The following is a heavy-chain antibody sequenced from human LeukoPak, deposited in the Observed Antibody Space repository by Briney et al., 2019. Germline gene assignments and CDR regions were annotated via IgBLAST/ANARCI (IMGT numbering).Heavy chain of an antibody. D-gene: IGHD6-6*01. J-gene: IGHJ4*02. V-gene: IGHV3-74*01. CDR1: GFTFSSYW. Sequence: GGSLRLSCAASGFTFSSYWMHWVRQAPGKGLLWVSRINTDGSSTTYADSVKGRFTISRDIAKNTLYLQMNSLRAEDTAVYYCARGGVYSTSAVDYWGQGTLVTVSS. CDR3: ARGGVYSTSAVDY. CDR2: INTDGSST.